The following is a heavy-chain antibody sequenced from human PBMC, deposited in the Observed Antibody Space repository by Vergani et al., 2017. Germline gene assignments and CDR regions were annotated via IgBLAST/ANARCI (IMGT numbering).Heavy chain of an antibody. CDR3: AREIVGATENYFDY. D-gene: IGHD1-26*01. Sequence: QVQLVESGGGVVQPGRSLRLSCAASGFTFSSYGMHWVRQAPGKGLEWVAVISYDGSNKYYADSVKGRFTISRDNSKNTLYLQMNSLRAEDTAVYYCAREIVGATENYFDYWGQGTLVTVSS. V-gene: IGHV3-30*03. CDR1: GFTFSSYG. CDR2: ISYDGSNK. J-gene: IGHJ4*02.